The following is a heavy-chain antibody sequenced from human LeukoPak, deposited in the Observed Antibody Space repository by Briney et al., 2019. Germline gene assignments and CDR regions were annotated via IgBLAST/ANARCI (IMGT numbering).Heavy chain of an antibody. J-gene: IGHJ5*02. CDR3: ARGLARYYDFWSGYSGPGDWFDP. CDR1: GYTFTSYG. D-gene: IGHD3-3*01. V-gene: IGHV1-18*01. CDR2: ISAYNGNT. Sequence: GASVKVSCKASGYTFTSYGIGWVRQAPGQGLEWMGWISAYNGNTNYAQKLQGRVTMTTDTSTSTAYMELRSLRSDDTAVYYCARGLARYYDFWSGYSGPGDWFDPWGQGTLVTVSS.